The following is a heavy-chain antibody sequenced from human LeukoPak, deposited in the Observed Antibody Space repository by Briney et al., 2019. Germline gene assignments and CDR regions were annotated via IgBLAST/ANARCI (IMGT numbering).Heavy chain of an antibody. D-gene: IGHD3-22*01. V-gene: IGHV3-30*01. J-gene: IGHJ4*02. CDR3: ARSWVLKSPSFDY. CDR2: ISYDGSNK. CDR1: GFTFSSYA. Sequence: GRSLRLSCAASGFTFSSYAMHWVRQAPGKGLEWVAVISYDGSNKYYADSVKGRFTISRDNSKNTLYLQMNSLRAEDTAVYYCARSWVLKSPSFDYWGQGTLVTVSS.